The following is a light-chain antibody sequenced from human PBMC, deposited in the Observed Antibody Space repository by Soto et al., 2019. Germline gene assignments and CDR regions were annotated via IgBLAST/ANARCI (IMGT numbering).Light chain of an antibody. J-gene: IGLJ3*02. V-gene: IGLV1-40*01. Sequence: QSVLTQPPSVSGAPGQRVTISCTGSSSNIGAGYDVPWYQQLPGTAPKLLIYGNSNRPSGVPDRFSGSKSGTSSSLAITGLQAEEEADYYCQSYDSSLRVRVFGGGTKLTVL. CDR3: QSYDSSLRVRV. CDR2: GNS. CDR1: SSNIGAGYD.